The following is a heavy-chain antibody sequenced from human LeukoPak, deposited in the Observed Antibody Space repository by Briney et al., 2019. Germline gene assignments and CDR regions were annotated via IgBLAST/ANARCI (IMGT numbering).Heavy chain of an antibody. Sequence: GGSLRLSCVHSGFTFFGYAMTRVRPAPGKGLEWVSSITGSGDYTYYIDSVKGGFTISRDNSKNILYLQMNSLRGEDTALYYCAKDGLYYDGSAHVYYFDYWGQGTLVAVSS. CDR3: AKDGLYYDGSAHVYYFDY. CDR1: GFTFFGYA. V-gene: IGHV3-23*01. D-gene: IGHD3-22*01. CDR2: ITGSGDYT. J-gene: IGHJ4*02.